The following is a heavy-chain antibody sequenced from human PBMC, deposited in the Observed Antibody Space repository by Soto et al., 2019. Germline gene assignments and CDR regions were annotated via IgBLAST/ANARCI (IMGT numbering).Heavy chain of an antibody. CDR1: CASIYSACRY. J-gene: IGHJ6*02. CDR3: ARQRGYSGYYYYDGMDV. D-gene: IGHD6-13*01. CDR2: IYYSGST. Sequence: LSLNCSIRCASIYSACRYWAWVRQPPGKGLEWIGSIYYSGSTYYNPSLKSRVTISVDTSKNQFSLKLSSVTAADTAVYYWARQRGYSGYYYYDGMDVWGQGTTVS. V-gene: IGHV4-39*01.